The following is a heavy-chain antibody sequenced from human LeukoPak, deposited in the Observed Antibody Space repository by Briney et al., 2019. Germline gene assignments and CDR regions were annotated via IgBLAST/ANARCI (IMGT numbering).Heavy chain of an antibody. V-gene: IGHV3-48*04. D-gene: IGHD5-12*01. Sequence: GGSLRLSCAASGFPFSDYSMNWVRQAPGKGLEWISYVGISSGNTKYADSVKGRFTISGDNAKNSLHLQMNSLRVEDTAVYYCARDYRYAFDNWGQGILVTVSS. CDR3: ARDYRYAFDN. J-gene: IGHJ4*02. CDR2: VGISSGNT. CDR1: GFPFSDYS.